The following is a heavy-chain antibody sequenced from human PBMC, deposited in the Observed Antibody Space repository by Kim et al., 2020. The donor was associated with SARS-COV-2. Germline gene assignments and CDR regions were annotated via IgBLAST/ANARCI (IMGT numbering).Heavy chain of an antibody. V-gene: IGHV1-69*04. CDR2: IIPMLGIA. CDR1: GGTFSSYA. Sequence: SVKVSCKASGGTFSSYAIIWVRQAPGQGLEWMGRIIPMLGIANYAQKFQGRVTITADKSTSTAYMELSSLRSEDTAVYYCARVSAYCSGGSCYANYYYYGMDVWGQGTTVTVSS. D-gene: IGHD2-15*01. CDR3: ARVSAYCSGGSCYANYYYYGMDV. J-gene: IGHJ6*02.